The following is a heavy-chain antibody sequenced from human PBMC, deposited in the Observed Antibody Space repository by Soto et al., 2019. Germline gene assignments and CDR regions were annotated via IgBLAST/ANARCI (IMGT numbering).Heavy chain of an antibody. V-gene: IGHV5-10-1*01. CDR1: GYSFTSYW. D-gene: IGHD3-22*01. CDR3: ASVYDSSGPSYYYGMDV. CDR2: IDPSDSYT. J-gene: IGHJ6*02. Sequence: ESLKISCKGSGYSFTSYWISWVRQMPGKGLEWMGRIDPSDSYTNYSPSFQGHVTISADKSISTAYLQWSSLKASDTAMYYCASVYDSSGPSYYYGMDVWGQGTTVTVSS.